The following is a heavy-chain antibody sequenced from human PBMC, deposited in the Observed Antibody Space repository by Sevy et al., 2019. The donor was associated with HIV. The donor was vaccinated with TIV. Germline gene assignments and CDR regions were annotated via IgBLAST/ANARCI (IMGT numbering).Heavy chain of an antibody. CDR1: GFTFSSYG. Sequence: QAGGSLRLSCAASGFTFSSYGMHWVRQAPGKGLEWVAVIWYDGSNKFYVDSVKGRFFMSRDNSKNTVYLHMNSLRTEDTAVYYCARDGARGTIFGVAYYFDFWGQGTLVTVSS. J-gene: IGHJ4*02. V-gene: IGHV3-33*01. CDR2: IWYDGSNK. D-gene: IGHD3-3*01. CDR3: ARDGARGTIFGVAYYFDF.